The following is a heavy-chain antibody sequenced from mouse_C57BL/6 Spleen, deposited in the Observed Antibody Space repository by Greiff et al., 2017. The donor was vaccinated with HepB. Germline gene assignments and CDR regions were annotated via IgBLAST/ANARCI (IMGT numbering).Heavy chain of an antibody. D-gene: IGHD2-4*01. Sequence: QVQLQQSGAELVRPGASVTLSCKASGYTFTDYEMHWVKQTPVHGLEWIGAIDPETGGTAYNQKFKGKAILTADKSSSTAYMELRSLTSEDSAVYYCTRGGINRWDYWGQGTSVTVSS. J-gene: IGHJ4*01. CDR2: IDPETGGT. CDR3: TRGGINRWDY. V-gene: IGHV1-15*01. CDR1: GYTFTDYE.